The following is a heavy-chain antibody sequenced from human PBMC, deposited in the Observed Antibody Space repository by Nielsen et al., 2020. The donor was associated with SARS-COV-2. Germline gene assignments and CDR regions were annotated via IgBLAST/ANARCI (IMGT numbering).Heavy chain of an antibody. V-gene: IGHV3-73*01. CDR1: GFIFSDST. CDR2: IRSKANSYAT. J-gene: IGHJ4*02. D-gene: IGHD5-12*01. CDR3: ARVTQSGYSGYAFDY. Sequence: GSLRLSCAASGFIFSDSTMHWVRQASGKGLEWVGRIRSKANSYATGYAASVKGRFTISRDDSKNTAYLQMNSLKTEDTAVYYCARVTQSGYSGYAFDYWGQGTLVTVSS.